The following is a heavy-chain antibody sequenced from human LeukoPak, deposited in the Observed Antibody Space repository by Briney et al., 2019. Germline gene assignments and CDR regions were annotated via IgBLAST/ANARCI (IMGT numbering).Heavy chain of an antibody. CDR1: GGSISSYY. J-gene: IGHJ4*02. CDR2: IYYSGST. Sequence: SETLSLTCTVSGGSISSYYWSWIRQPPGKGLEWIGYIYYSGSTNYNPSLKSRVTISVDTSKNQFSLKLSSVTAADTAVYYCARPIVGATNAFDYWGQGTLVTVSS. D-gene: IGHD1-26*01. CDR3: ARPIVGATNAFDY. V-gene: IGHV4-59*01.